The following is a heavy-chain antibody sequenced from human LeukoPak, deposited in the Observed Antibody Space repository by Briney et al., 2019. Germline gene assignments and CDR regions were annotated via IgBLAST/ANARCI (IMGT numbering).Heavy chain of an antibody. CDR3: VKLYYYSSGSLN. CDR2: IKQDGSEK. Sequence: GGSLRLSCGASGFTFSSYWMTWVRQAPGKGLEWVANIKQDGSEKYYVDSVKGRFTISRDNAKNSLYLQMNSLRAEDTAVYYCVKLYYYSSGSLNWGQGTLVTVSS. D-gene: IGHD3-10*01. J-gene: IGHJ4*02. CDR1: GFTFSSYW. V-gene: IGHV3-7*01.